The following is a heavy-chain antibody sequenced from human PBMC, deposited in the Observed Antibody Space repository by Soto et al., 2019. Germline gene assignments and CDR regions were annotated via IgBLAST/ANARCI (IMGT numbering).Heavy chain of an antibody. Sequence: QVQLQESGPGLVKPSQTLSLTCTVSGGSISSGGYYWSWIRQHPGKGLEWIGYIYYSGSTYYNPSLKSRVTISVDTSKNQFSLKLSSVTAADTAVYYCARDGSTYFYDSSGYQYSGIDVWGQGTTVTVSS. CDR3: ARDGSTYFYDSSGYQYSGIDV. D-gene: IGHD3-22*01. CDR2: IYYSGST. CDR1: GGSISSGGYY. J-gene: IGHJ6*02. V-gene: IGHV4-31*03.